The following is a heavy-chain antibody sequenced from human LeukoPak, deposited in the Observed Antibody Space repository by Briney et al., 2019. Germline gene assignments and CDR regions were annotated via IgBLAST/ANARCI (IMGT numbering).Heavy chain of an antibody. J-gene: IGHJ4*02. CDR3: ARGLVAADEYFDY. Sequence: PGGSLRLSCAASGFTFSSYAMHWVRQAPGKGLEWVAVISYDGSNKYYADSVKGRFTISRDHSKNTLYLQMNSLRAEDTAVYYCARGLVAADEYFDYWGQGTLVTVSS. CDR2: ISYDGSNK. D-gene: IGHD2-15*01. CDR1: GFTFSSYA. V-gene: IGHV3-30*04.